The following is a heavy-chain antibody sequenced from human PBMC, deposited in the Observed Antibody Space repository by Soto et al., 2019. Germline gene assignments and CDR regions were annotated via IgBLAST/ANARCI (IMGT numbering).Heavy chain of an antibody. Sequence: RASVKVSCKASGYTFTSHSMHWVRHAPGQGLDWMGIINPGGGAATYTQKLQGRVTLTRDTSMTTVYMELSSLRSEDTAVYYCARAYSGNLSPDYWGQGTLVTVSS. CDR2: INPGGGAA. J-gene: IGHJ4*02. D-gene: IGHD4-4*01. CDR1: GYTFTSHS. V-gene: IGHV1-46*01. CDR3: ARAYSGNLSPDY.